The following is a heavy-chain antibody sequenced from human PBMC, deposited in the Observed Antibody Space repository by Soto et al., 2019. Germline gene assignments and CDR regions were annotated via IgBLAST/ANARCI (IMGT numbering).Heavy chain of an antibody. CDR2: FYYSGIT. Sequence: PAMLFLTSTFSGSYISSGDYYWRWIRPPPGKGLEWIGYFYYSGITNYNPSLKNRVTISVDTSKNQFSLNLSSVTAADTAGDYCAVPPPWEPRPFQHWGQGTLVTVSS. CDR1: GSYISSGDYY. V-gene: IGHV4-61*08. CDR3: AVPPPWEPRPFQH. J-gene: IGHJ1*01. D-gene: IGHD1-26*01.